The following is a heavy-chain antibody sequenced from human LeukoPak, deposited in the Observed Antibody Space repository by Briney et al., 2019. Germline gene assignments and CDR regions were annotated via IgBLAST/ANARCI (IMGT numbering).Heavy chain of an antibody. D-gene: IGHD6-13*01. Sequence: SVTLSFKGSGGTFTSYAISWLRQPPGQGLEWLGGIIPIFGTANYAQKFQGRVTITTDESTSTAYMELSSLRSEDTAVYYCALVIAAALRGWFDPWGQGTLVTVSS. CDR2: IIPIFGTA. CDR1: GGTFTSYA. J-gene: IGHJ5*02. V-gene: IGHV1-69*05. CDR3: ALVIAAALRGWFDP.